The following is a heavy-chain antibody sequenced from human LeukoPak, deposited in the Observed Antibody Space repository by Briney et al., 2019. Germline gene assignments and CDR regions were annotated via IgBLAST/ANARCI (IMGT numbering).Heavy chain of an antibody. CDR3: ARDRSSGSGWYSFDY. CDR1: GFTFSNAW. D-gene: IGHD6-19*01. V-gene: IGHV3-21*01. J-gene: IGHJ4*02. Sequence: PGGSLRLSCAASGFTFSNAWMSWVRQAPGKGLEWVSSITSSSSYIYYADSVKGRFTISRDNAKNSLYLQMNSLRAEDTAVHYCARDRSSGSGWYSFDYWGQGTLVTVSS. CDR2: ITSSSSYI.